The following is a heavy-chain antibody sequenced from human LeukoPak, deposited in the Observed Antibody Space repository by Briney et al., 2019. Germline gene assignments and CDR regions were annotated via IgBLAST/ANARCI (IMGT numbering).Heavy chain of an antibody. J-gene: IGHJ3*02. D-gene: IGHD3-10*01. Sequence: GGSLRLSCAASGFTFSSYEMNWVRQAPGKGLEWVSYISSSGSTIYYADSVKGRFTISRDNAKNSLYLQMNSLRAEDTAVYYCARESFYARGAFDIWGQGTMVTVSS. CDR2: ISSSGSTI. V-gene: IGHV3-48*03. CDR3: ARESFYARGAFDI. CDR1: GFTFSSYE.